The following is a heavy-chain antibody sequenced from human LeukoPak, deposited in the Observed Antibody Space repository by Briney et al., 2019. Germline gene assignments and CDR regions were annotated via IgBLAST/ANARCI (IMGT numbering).Heavy chain of an antibody. CDR1: GFTFSSYSMN. CDR3: ARELYYDSRERFDY. J-gene: IGHJ4*02. D-gene: IGHD3-22*01. CDR2: IYYSGST. Sequence: GSLRLSCAASGFTFSSYSMNWVRQAPGKGLEWIGSIYYSGSTYYNPSLKSRVTISVDTSKNQFSLKLSSVTAADTAVYYCARELYYDSRERFDYWGQGTLVTVSS. V-gene: IGHV4-59*05.